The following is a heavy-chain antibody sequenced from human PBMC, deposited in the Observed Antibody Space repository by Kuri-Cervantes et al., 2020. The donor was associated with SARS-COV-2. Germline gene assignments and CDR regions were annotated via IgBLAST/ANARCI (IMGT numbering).Heavy chain of an antibody. CDR3: ARGPVWKGIWWYFDL. Sequence: GESLKISCAASGFSFSSYWMSWVRQAPGKGLEWVANIKQDGSEKYYVDSVKGRFTISRDNAKNSLYLQMNSLRAEDTAVYYCARGPVWKGIWWYFDLWGRGTLVTVSS. J-gene: IGHJ2*01. CDR1: GFSFSSYW. D-gene: IGHD1-1*01. V-gene: IGHV3-7*01. CDR2: IKQDGSEK.